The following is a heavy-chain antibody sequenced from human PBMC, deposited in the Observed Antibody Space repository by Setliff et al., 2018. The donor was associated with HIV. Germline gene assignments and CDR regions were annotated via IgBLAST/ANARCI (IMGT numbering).Heavy chain of an antibody. J-gene: IGHJ6*03. CDR1: GFTFSTFA. Sequence: GGSLRLSCVASGFTFSTFAMHWVRQAPGKGLEWVSVISYDGSRISYADSVGGRFTISRDNFKNMLYLQMDSLRADDTAVYYCAKGHGDYRGNYMDVWGEGTTVTVSS. CDR2: ISYDGSRI. V-gene: IGHV3-30*07. D-gene: IGHD4-17*01. CDR3: AKGHGDYRGNYMDV.